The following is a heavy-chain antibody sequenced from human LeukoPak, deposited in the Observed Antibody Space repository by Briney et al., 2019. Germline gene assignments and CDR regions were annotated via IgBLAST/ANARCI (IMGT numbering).Heavy chain of an antibody. CDR2: ISGSGGST. J-gene: IGHJ4*02. Sequence: PGGSLRLSCAASRFTFSSYAMSWVRQAPGKGLEWVSAISGSGGSTYYADSVKGRFTISRDNSKNTLYLQMNSLRAEDTAVYYCAKFSYDSSGYLDYWGQGTLVTVSS. CDR1: RFTFSSYA. CDR3: AKFSYDSSGYLDY. D-gene: IGHD3-22*01. V-gene: IGHV3-23*01.